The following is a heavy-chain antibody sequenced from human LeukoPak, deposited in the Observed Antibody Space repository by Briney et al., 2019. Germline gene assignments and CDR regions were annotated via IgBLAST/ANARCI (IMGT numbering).Heavy chain of an antibody. Sequence: PGGSLRLSCAASGFTFSSYSMNWVRQAPGKGLEWVSSISSSSSYIYYADSVKGRFTISRDNAKNSLYLQMSSLRAEDTAVYYCAREGYGDTDGAFDIWGQGTMVTVSS. CDR3: AREGYGDTDGAFDI. D-gene: IGHD4-17*01. CDR1: GFTFSSYS. V-gene: IGHV3-21*01. CDR2: ISSSSSYI. J-gene: IGHJ3*02.